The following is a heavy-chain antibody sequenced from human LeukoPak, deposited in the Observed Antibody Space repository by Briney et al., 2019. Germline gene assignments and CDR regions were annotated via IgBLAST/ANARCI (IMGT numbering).Heavy chain of an antibody. V-gene: IGHV3-30*18. CDR1: GFTFSSYS. J-gene: IGHJ4*02. Sequence: GGSLRLSCAASGFTFSSYSMNWVRQAPGKGLEWVAVISYDGSNKYYADSVKGRFTISRDNSKNTLYLQMNSLRAEDTAVYYCAKADIVVVVAATRDWGQGTLVTVSS. D-gene: IGHD2-15*01. CDR3: AKADIVVVVAATRD. CDR2: ISYDGSNK.